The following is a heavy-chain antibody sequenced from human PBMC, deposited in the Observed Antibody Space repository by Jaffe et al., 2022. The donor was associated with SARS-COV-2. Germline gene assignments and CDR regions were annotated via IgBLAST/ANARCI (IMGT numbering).Heavy chain of an antibody. CDR1: GGSINSAGHY. V-gene: IGHV4-39*01. Sequence: LQLQESGPGLVKPSETLSLTCTVSGGSINSAGHYWGWIRQPPGKGPEWIGSIYYTGSTYPNPSLKSRVTISADTSKNQFSLNLSSVTAADTAVYYCARRIRAAVNTGGYFQDWGQGTLVTVSS. CDR2: IYYTGST. CDR3: ARRIRAAVNTGGYFQD. D-gene: IGHD6-13*01. J-gene: IGHJ1*01.